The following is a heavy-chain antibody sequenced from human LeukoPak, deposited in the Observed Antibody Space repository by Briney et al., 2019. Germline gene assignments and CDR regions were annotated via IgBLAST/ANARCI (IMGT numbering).Heavy chain of an antibody. CDR1: GFTFSSYE. CDR3: ARDPSYGDYADY. Sequence: GGSLRLSCAASGFTFSSYEMNWVRQAPGNGLEWVSYISSSGSTIYYADSVKGRFTISRDNAKNSLYLQMNSLRAEDTAVYYCARDPSYGDYADYWGQGTLVTVSS. J-gene: IGHJ4*02. CDR2: ISSSGSTI. V-gene: IGHV3-48*03. D-gene: IGHD4-17*01.